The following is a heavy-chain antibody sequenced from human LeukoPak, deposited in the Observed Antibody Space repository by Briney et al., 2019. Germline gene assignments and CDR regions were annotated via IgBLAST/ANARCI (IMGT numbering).Heavy chain of an antibody. CDR3: AKDPRGVIPRGWFDP. Sequence: GGSLRLSCAASGFTFSSYAMSWVRQAPGKGLEWVSAISGSGGSAYYADSVKGRFTISRDNSKNTLYLQMNSLRAEDTAVYYCAKDPRGVIPRGWFDPWGQGTLVTVSS. CDR2: ISGSGGSA. D-gene: IGHD3-10*01. V-gene: IGHV3-23*01. J-gene: IGHJ5*02. CDR1: GFTFSSYA.